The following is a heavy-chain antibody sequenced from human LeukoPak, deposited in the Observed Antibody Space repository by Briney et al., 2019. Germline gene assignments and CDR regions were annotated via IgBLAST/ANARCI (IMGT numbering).Heavy chain of an antibody. CDR3: AKERSGYCSGGTCFSVWFDP. J-gene: IGHJ5*02. D-gene: IGHD2-15*01. CDR1: GLTFSSYA. Sequence: GGSLRLSCAASGLTFSSYAMSWVRQAPGKGLEWVSTISGSGGSTYYADSVKGRFTISRDNSKNTLYLQMNSLRAEDTAVYYCAKERSGYCSGGTCFSVWFDPWGQGTLVTVSS. CDR2: ISGSGGST. V-gene: IGHV3-23*01.